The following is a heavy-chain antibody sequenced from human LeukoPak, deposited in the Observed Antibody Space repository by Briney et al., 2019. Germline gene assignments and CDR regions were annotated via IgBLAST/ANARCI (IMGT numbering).Heavy chain of an antibody. CDR2: IYYSGDT. J-gene: IGHJ6*03. Sequence: SETLSLTCTVSGGSISSSIYYWGWIRQPPGEGLEWIGSIYYSGDTYYNPSLKSRRVTISVDTSKNQFSLRLSSVTAADTAVYYCARHQWHYYYYMGVWGKGSTVTVSS. CDR1: GGSISSSIYY. V-gene: IGHV4-39*01. CDR3: ARHQWHYYYYMGV. D-gene: IGHD6-19*01.